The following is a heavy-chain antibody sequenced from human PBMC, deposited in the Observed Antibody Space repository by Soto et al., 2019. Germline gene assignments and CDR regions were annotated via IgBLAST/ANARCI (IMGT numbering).Heavy chain of an antibody. CDR2: ISSSSSYI. CDR1: VFTFSSYS. Sequence: VGSLRLSCASSVFTFSSYSMNCVRHAPGKWLEWVSSISSSSSYIYYADSVKGRFTISRDNAKNSLYLQMNSLRAEDTAVYYCARGEVDIVGANDPHFDYWGQGTLVTVSS. D-gene: IGHD1-26*01. V-gene: IGHV3-21*01. CDR3: ARGEVDIVGANDPHFDY. J-gene: IGHJ4*02.